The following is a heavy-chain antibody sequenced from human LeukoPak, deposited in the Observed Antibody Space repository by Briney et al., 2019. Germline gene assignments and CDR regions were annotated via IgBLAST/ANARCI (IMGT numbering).Heavy chain of an antibody. CDR3: ARGAPYGDYYSYYYYGMDV. Sequence: PSETLSLTCAVYGGSFSGYYWSWIRQPPGKGLEGIGEINHSGSTNYNPSLKSRVTISVDTSKNQFSLKLSSVTAADTAVYYCARGAPYGDYYSYYYYGMDVWGQGTTVTVSS. CDR1: GGSFSGYY. J-gene: IGHJ6*02. CDR2: INHSGST. D-gene: IGHD4-17*01. V-gene: IGHV4-34*01.